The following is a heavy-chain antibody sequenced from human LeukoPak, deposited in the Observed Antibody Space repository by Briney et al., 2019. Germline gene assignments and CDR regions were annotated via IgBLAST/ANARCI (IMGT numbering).Heavy chain of an antibody. Sequence: PGGSLRLSCAASGFTVSSNYMSWVRQAPGKGLEWVSVIYSGGSTYYADSVKGRFTISRDNSKNTLYLQMNSLRAEDTAVYYCARSHYDILTGYQVNYFDYWGQGTLVTVSS. D-gene: IGHD3-9*01. V-gene: IGHV3-66*01. CDR1: GFTVSSNY. J-gene: IGHJ4*02. CDR3: ARSHYDILTGYQVNYFDY. CDR2: IYSGGST.